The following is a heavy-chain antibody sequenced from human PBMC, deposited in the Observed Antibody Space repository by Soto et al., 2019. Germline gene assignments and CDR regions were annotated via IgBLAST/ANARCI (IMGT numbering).Heavy chain of an antibody. J-gene: IGHJ4*02. CDR2: MYYSGTT. Sequence: SETLSLTCTVSGGSISSSSYYWGWIRQPPGKGLEWIGSMYYSGTTYYNPSLKSRVTISVDTSKNQFSLKLSSVTAADTAVYYCASQALGYCSSTSCYTAQIDYWGQGTLVTVSS. CDR1: GGSISSSSYY. D-gene: IGHD2-2*02. V-gene: IGHV4-39*01. CDR3: ASQALGYCSSTSCYTAQIDY.